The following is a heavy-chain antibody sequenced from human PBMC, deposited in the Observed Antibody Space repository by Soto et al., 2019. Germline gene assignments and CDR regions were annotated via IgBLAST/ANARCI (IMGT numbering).Heavy chain of an antibody. CDR3: ARHQIVATIWLPPDY. Sequence: QVQLVQSGAEVKKPGSSVKVSCKASGGTFSSYAISWVRQAPGQGLEWRGGIIPFFGTANYAQKFQGRVTVTDDESTSTAYLELSSLRSEDTAVYYCARHQIVATIWLPPDYWGQGPLVTVSS. CDR1: GGTFSSYA. V-gene: IGHV1-69*01. J-gene: IGHJ4*02. CDR2: IIPFFGTA. D-gene: IGHD5-12*01.